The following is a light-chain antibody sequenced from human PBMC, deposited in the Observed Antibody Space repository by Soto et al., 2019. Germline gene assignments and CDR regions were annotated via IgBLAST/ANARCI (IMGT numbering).Light chain of an antibody. CDR1: QSLGSW. CDR3: QQYNGYSFT. Sequence: DTQMTQSPSTLSASVGDRVTITCRASQSLGSWMAWYQQIPGKAPKLLIFDASTLQSGVPSRFSGRGSGTEFTLTISSLHPDDFATYYCQQYNGYSFTFGQGTTLEI. V-gene: IGKV1-5*01. CDR2: DAS. J-gene: IGKJ2*01.